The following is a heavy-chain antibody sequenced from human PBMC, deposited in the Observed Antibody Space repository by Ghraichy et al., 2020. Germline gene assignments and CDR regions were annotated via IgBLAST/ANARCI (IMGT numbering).Heavy chain of an antibody. J-gene: IGHJ4*02. V-gene: IGHV3-23*01. CDR1: GFTFSRYA. D-gene: IGHD1-20*01. CDR2: INSGGAST. Sequence: GGSLRLSCAASGFTFSRYAMIWVRQAPGKGLEWVSAINSGGASTYYADSVKGRFTISRDNSKNRVYLQMNSLRAEDTAVYYCAKAALPGITGNNFDYWGQGTLVTVSS. CDR3: AKAALPGITGNNFDY.